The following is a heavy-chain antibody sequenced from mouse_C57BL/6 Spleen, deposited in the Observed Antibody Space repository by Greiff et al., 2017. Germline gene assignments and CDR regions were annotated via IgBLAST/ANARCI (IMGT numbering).Heavy chain of an antibody. CDR3: APFITTVVGYWYFDV. V-gene: IGHV1-80*01. D-gene: IGHD1-1*01. J-gene: IGHJ1*03. CDR2: IYPGDGDT. CDR1: GYAFSSYW. Sequence: QVQLQQSGAELVKPGASVKISCKASGYAFSSYWMNWVKQRPGKGLEWIGQIYPGDGDTNYNGKFKGKATLTADKSSSTAYMQLSSLTSEDSAVYFCAPFITTVVGYWYFDVWGTGTTVTVSS.